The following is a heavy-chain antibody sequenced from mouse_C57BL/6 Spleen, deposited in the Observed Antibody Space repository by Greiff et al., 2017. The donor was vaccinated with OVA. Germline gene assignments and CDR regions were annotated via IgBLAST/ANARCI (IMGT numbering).Heavy chain of an antibody. V-gene: IGHV1-80*01. CDR2: IYPGDGDT. CDR3: ARDEYAMDY. Sequence: VKLMESGAELVKPGASVKISCKASGYAFSSYWMNWVKQRPGKGLEWIGQIYPGDGDTNYNGKFKGKATLTADKSSSTAYLQLSSVTSEDAEVYICARDEYAMDYWGQGTSVTVSS. CDR1: GYAFSSYW. J-gene: IGHJ4*01.